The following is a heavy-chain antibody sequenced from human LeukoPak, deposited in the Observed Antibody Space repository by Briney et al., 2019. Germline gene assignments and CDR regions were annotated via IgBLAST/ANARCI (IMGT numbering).Heavy chain of an antibody. Sequence: PGGSLRLSCAASGFTFSSYAMSWVRQAPGKGLEWVSAISGSGGSTYYADSVKGRFTISRDNAKNSLYLQTNSLRAEDTAVYYCARDLRGEWEPTPFDYWGQGTLVTVSS. CDR2: ISGSGGST. D-gene: IGHD1-26*01. J-gene: IGHJ4*02. CDR1: GFTFSSYA. CDR3: ARDLRGEWEPTPFDY. V-gene: IGHV3-23*01.